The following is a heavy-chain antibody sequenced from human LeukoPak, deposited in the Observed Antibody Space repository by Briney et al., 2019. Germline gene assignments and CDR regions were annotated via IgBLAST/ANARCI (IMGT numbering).Heavy chain of an antibody. CDR3: AKDIGYSYGYGAFDI. V-gene: IGHV3-74*01. CDR1: GFTFSDFW. D-gene: IGHD5-18*01. CDR2: INSGGTVT. Sequence: GGSLRLSCAASGFTFSDFWMHWVRQAPGKGLVWVSRINSGGTVTNYADSVKGRLTISRDNAKNTLYLQMNSLRAEDTAVYYCAKDIGYSYGYGAFDIWGQGTMVTVSS. J-gene: IGHJ3*02.